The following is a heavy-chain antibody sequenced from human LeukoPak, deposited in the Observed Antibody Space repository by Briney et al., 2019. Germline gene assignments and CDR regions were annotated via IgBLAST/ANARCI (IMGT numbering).Heavy chain of an antibody. CDR2: LNPSGIST. CDR1: GYTFTNYY. J-gene: IGHJ2*01. D-gene: IGHD1-26*01. CDR3: AGTGGTYWYFDL. Sequence: ASVKVSCTASGYTFTNYYIHWVRQAPGQGLEWMGLLNPSGISTIYAQKFQGRVTMTRDTSTNTVYMELSSLRSEDTAVYYCAGTGGTYWYFDLWGRGTLVTVSS. V-gene: IGHV1-46*01.